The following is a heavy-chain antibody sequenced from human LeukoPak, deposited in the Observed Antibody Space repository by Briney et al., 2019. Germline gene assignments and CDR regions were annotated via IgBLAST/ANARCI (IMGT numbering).Heavy chain of an antibody. Sequence: SETLSLTCTVSGGSISSYYWSWIRQPAGKGLEWIGRIDTSGNTNYKPSLKSRVTMSVDTSKNQFSLKLSSVTAADTAVYYCARVSSSWYQDWYFDLWGRGTLVTVSS. J-gene: IGHJ2*01. CDR3: ARVSSSWYQDWYFDL. V-gene: IGHV4-4*07. CDR1: GGSISSYY. CDR2: IDTSGNT. D-gene: IGHD6-13*01.